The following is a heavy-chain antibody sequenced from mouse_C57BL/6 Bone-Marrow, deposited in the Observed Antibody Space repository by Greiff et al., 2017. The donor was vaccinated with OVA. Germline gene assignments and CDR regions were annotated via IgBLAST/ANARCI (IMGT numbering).Heavy chain of an antibody. J-gene: IGHJ3*01. Sequence: QVQLQQSGAELARPGASVKLSCKASGYTFTSYGISWVKQRPGQGLEWIGEIYPRSGNTYYNEKFKGKATLTADKSSSTAYMELRSLTSEDSAVYFCVITTVVRGFAYWGQGTLVTVSA. D-gene: IGHD1-1*01. V-gene: IGHV1-81*01. CDR3: VITTVVRGFAY. CDR1: GYTFTSYG. CDR2: IYPRSGNT.